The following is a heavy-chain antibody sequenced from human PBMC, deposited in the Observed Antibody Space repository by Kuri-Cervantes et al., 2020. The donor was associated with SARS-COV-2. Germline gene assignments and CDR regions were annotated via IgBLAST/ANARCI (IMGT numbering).Heavy chain of an antibody. Sequence: SETLSLTCTVSGGSISSYYWSWIRQPPGKGLEWIGYIYYSGSTNYNPSLKSRVTISLDTSKNQFSLKLSSVTAADTAVYYCARRVAAAGFDYWGQGTLVTVSS. D-gene: IGHD6-13*01. V-gene: IGHV4-59*01. CDR3: ARRVAAAGFDY. CDR2: IYYSGST. CDR1: GGSISSYY. J-gene: IGHJ4*02.